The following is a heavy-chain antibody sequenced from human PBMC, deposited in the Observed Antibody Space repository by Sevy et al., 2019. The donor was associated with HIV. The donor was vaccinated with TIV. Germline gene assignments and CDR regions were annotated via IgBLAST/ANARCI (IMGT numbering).Heavy chain of an antibody. D-gene: IGHD2-8*01. CDR3: ARVMVYAIDY. V-gene: IGHV3-11*01. J-gene: IGHJ4*02. Sequence: GGSLRLSCAASGFIFSDYYMSWIRQAPGKGLEWVSYISGSGNTIYYTDSVKGRFTISRDNAKDSLYLQMNSLRAEDTAVYYCARVMVYAIDYWGQGTLVTVSS. CDR1: GFIFSDYY. CDR2: ISGSGNTI.